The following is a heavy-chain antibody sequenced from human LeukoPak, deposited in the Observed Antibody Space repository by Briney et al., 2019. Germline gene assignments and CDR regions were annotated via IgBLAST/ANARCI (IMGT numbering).Heavy chain of an antibody. V-gene: IGHV4-39*01. Sequence: PSETLSLTCTVSGGSISSSSYYWGWIRQPPGKGLEWIGSIYYSGSTYYNPSLKSRVTISVDTSKNQFSLKLSSVTAADTAVYYCARHVVRPGLRLLDYWGQGTLSPSPQ. J-gene: IGHJ4*02. CDR1: GGSISSSSYY. CDR3: ARHVVRPGLRLLDY. CDR2: IYYSGST. D-gene: IGHD2-15*01.